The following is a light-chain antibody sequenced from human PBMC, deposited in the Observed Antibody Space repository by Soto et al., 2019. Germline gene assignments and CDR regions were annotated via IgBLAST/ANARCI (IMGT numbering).Light chain of an antibody. J-gene: IGKJ1*01. CDR1: QSVSSN. CDR2: GVY. CDR3: QQYHSGPPRT. V-gene: IGKV3D-15*01. Sequence: EIVMTQSPTILSVSPGERATLSCRASQSVSSNLAWYQQKPGQAPRLLIYGVYTRAPGIPARFSGSGSGTEFTLTISSLQSEDFAVYYCQQYHSGPPRTFGQGTKVDIK.